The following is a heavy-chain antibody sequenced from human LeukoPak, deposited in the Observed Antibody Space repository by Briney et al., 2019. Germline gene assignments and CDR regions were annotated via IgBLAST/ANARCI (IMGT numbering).Heavy chain of an antibody. Sequence: SETLSLTCTVSGGSINDFYWTWIRQAPGKGLEWVGYISDSGATDYNPSLRSRVTMSVDTSKNQFSLKLSSVTAADTAVYYCARGVEYSSSSGLGYWGQGTLVTVSS. D-gene: IGHD6-6*01. CDR2: ISDSGAT. CDR3: ARGVEYSSSSGLGY. CDR1: GGSINDFY. J-gene: IGHJ4*02. V-gene: IGHV4-59*01.